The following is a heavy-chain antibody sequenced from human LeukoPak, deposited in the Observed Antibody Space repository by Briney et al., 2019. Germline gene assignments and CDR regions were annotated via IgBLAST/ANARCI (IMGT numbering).Heavy chain of an antibody. CDR3: ARDRSTGSYFFFDY. J-gene: IGHJ4*02. CDR2: IWHDGSNK. D-gene: IGHD6-19*01. CDR1: GFTFDTFG. V-gene: IGHV3-33*07. Sequence: GGSVRLSCLASGFTFDTFGMYWARQAPGKGLEWVAVIWHDGSNKYYTDSVKGRFTISRDNSKNTLYLQMNSLRAEDTAVYYCARDRSTGSYFFFDYWGQGVLVTVSS.